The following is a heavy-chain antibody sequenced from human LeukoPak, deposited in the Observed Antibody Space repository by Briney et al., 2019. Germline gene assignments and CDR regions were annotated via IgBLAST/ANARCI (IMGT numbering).Heavy chain of an antibody. CDR1: GFTFSSNY. D-gene: IGHD5-18*01. V-gene: IGHV3-53*01. CDR2: IYSGGSI. CDR3: ASGKETSMAQGY. Sequence: GGSLRLSCAVSGFTFSSNYMTWVRQAPGKGLEGVSVIYSGGSIYYADSVKGRFTISRDISKNTVDLQLNSLRAEDTAVYYCASGKETSMAQGYWGQGTLVTVSS. J-gene: IGHJ4*02.